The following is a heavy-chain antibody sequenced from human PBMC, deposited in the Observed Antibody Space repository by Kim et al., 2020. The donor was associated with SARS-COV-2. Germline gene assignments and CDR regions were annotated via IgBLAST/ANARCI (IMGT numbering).Heavy chain of an antibody. D-gene: IGHD6-19*01. Sequence: GGSLRLSCAASGFTFSSYRMHWVRQAPGKGLVWVSRINIGRSITNYADSVKGRFTISRDNAKNTVYLQMNSLRAEDTAVYYCGRVGVAGVSWGQGTLVTVSS. V-gene: IGHV3-74*01. CDR3: GRVGVAGVS. J-gene: IGHJ5*02. CDR2: INIGRSIT. CDR1: GFTFSSYR.